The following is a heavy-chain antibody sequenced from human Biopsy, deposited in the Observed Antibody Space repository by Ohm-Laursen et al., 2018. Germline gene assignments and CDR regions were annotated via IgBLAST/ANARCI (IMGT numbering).Heavy chain of an antibody. CDR2: VSTYNGNT. J-gene: IGHJ4*02. D-gene: IGHD3-16*01. Sequence: ASVKVSCKAPADSFIGYDMHWVRQAPVHGLEWMGWVSTYNGNTEYEQKFQGRVTMTTDTSANTAYMELRSLRSDDTAVYFCARVREGGLLDYWGQGILVTVSS. CDR1: ADSFIGYD. V-gene: IGHV1-18*04. CDR3: ARVREGGLLDY.